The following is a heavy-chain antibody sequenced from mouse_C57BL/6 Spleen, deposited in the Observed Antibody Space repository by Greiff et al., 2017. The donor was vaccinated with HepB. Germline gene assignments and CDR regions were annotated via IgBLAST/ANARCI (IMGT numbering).Heavy chain of an antibody. CDR3: ARSGYYGSGAYAMDY. D-gene: IGHD1-1*01. CDR1: GYTFTSYW. V-gene: IGHV1-53*01. Sequence: QVHVKQPGTELVKPGASVKLSCKASGYTFTSYWMHWVKQRPGQGLEWIGNINPSNGGTNYNEKFKSKATLTVDKSSSTAYMQLSSLTSEDSAVYYCARSGYYGSGAYAMDYWGQGTSVTVSS. CDR2: INPSNGGT. J-gene: IGHJ4*01.